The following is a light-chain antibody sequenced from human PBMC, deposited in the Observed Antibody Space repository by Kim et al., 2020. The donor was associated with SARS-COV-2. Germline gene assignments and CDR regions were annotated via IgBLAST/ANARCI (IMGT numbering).Light chain of an antibody. CDR1: QSVSSIY. CDR3: QQYSRSPLT. CDR2: GAS. J-gene: IGKJ4*01. Sequence: SPGERATLSGRASQSVSSIYLAWYQQKSGRAPRLLIYGASNRVTGTPDRFSGSGSGTDFTLTIRRLEPEDFAVYYCQQYSRSPLTFGGGTKVDIK. V-gene: IGKV3-20*01.